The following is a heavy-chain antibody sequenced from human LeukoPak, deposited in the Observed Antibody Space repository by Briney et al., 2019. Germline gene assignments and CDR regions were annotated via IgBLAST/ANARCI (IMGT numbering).Heavy chain of an antibody. CDR3: ARDFVDTAMPVDY. D-gene: IGHD5-18*01. Sequence: GASVKVSCKASGYTFTGYYIHWVRQAPGQGLEWMGYINPNSGYTNYAQKFQDRVTVTRDTSISTAYMELRSLRSDDTAVYYCARDFVDTAMPVDYWGQGTLVTVSS. J-gene: IGHJ4*02. CDR1: GYTFTGYY. CDR2: INPNSGYT. V-gene: IGHV1-2*02.